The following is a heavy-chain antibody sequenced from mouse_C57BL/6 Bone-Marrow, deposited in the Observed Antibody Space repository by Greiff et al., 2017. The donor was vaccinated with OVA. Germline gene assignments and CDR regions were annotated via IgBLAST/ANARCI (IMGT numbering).Heavy chain of an antibody. Sequence: EVKVVESGGDLVKPGGSLKLSCAASGFTFSSYGMSWVRQTPDKRLEWVATISSGGSYTYYPDSVKGRFTISRDNAKNTLYLQMSSLKSEDTAMYYCARRYSNYVPFDYWGQGTTLTVSS. CDR2: ISSGGSYT. D-gene: IGHD2-5*01. CDR3: ARRYSNYVPFDY. CDR1: GFTFSSYG. V-gene: IGHV5-6*02. J-gene: IGHJ2*01.